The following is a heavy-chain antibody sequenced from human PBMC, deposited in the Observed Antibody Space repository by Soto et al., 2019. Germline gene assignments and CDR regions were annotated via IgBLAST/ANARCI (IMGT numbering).Heavy chain of an antibody. CDR3: AKATTNGGWFNPFDS. J-gene: IGHJ4*02. CDR2: LSGSGTST. CDR1: GFSFVNYG. Sequence: GGSLRLSCAASGFSFVNYGMNWVRQSPGKGLEWVSGLSGSGTSTYYADSVKGRFTISRDNSRDTLFLQMNSLTADDTAVYYCAKATTNGGWFNPFDSWGQGALVTVSS. V-gene: IGHV3-23*01. D-gene: IGHD6-19*01.